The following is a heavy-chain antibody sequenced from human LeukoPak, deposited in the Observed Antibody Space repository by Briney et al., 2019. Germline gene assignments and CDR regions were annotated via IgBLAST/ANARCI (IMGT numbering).Heavy chain of an antibody. CDR1: GFTFSNYA. V-gene: IGHV3-7*05. CDR2: INKNGGDQ. D-gene: IGHD3-22*01. J-gene: IGHJ4*02. CDR3: TTYYDSGPSKD. Sequence: GGSLRLSCAASGFTFSNYAMNWVRQAPGKGLEWVANINKNGGDQYYGDSVKGRFTISRDNTKNSLYLQMNSLRAEDTAIYYCTTYYDSGPSKDWGQGTLVTVSS.